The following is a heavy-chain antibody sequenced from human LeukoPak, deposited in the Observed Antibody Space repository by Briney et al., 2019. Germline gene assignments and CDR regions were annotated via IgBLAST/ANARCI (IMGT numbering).Heavy chain of an antibody. Sequence: GGSLGLFCAASGFTFSRYAMSWLRQAPGKGLEWVSAISGSGGSTYYADSVKGRFTISRDNSKNTLYLQMNSLRAEDTAVYYCAKDYRDMANYYFDYWGQGTLVTVSS. D-gene: IGHD5-24*01. V-gene: IGHV3-23*01. CDR3: AKDYRDMANYYFDY. CDR1: GFTFSRYA. CDR2: ISGSGGST. J-gene: IGHJ4*02.